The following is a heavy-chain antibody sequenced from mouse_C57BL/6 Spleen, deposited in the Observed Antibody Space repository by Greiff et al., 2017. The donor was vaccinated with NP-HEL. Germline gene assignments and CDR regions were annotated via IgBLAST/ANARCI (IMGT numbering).Heavy chain of an antibody. V-gene: IGHV8-12*01. CDR3: ARSFYYYFDY. D-gene: IGHD2-1*01. J-gene: IGHJ2*01. CDR2: IYWDDDK. CDR1: GFSLSTSGMG. Sequence: SGPGILQSSPTLRLTCSFSGFSLSTSGMGVSWIRQPSGKGLEWLAHIYWDDDKRHNPSLKSRLTISTDTSRNQVFLKITSVDTADTATYYCARSFYYYFDYWGQGTTLTVSS.